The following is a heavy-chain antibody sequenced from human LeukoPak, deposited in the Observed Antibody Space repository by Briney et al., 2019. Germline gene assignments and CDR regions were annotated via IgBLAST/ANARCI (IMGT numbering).Heavy chain of an antibody. V-gene: IGHV3-74*01. CDR2: LNTDGSDT. Sequence: GGSLRLSCAASGFTFSAYWMHWVRQAPGRGLVWVSRLNTDGSDTRYADSVQGRFTISRDNAKNTLYLQMNSLRAEDTAVYYCARSEAVAWSFDLWGRGTLVTVSS. CDR3: ARSEAVAWSFDL. CDR1: GFTFSAYW. J-gene: IGHJ2*01. D-gene: IGHD6-19*01.